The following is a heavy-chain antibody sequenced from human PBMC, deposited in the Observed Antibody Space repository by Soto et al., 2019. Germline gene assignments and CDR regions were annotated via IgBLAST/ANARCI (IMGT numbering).Heavy chain of an antibody. CDR2: TYYRSKWFN. CDR1: VDSVSSNSAA. J-gene: IGHJ3*01. CDR3: ARGYAFDV. Sequence: SQTLSLTCAISVDSVSSNSAACNWIRQSPSRGLEWLGRTYYRSKWFNDYAVSVEGRITINPDTFKNQFSLQLNSLTPEDTGVYYCARGYAFDVWGQGTMVTVSS. V-gene: IGHV6-1*01.